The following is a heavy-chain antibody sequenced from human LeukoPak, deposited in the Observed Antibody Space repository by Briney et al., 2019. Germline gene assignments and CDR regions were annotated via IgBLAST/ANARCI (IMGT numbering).Heavy chain of an antibody. CDR3: ATPRVGATTYFQH. V-gene: IGHV3-66*02. CDR2: IYSGGST. Sequence: GGSLRLSCAASGFTVSSNYMSWVRQAPGKGLEWVSVIYSGGSTYYADSVKGRFTISRDNSKNTLYLQMNSLRAEDTAVYYCATPRVGATTYFQHWGQGTLVTVPS. CDR1: GFTVSSNY. D-gene: IGHD1-26*01. J-gene: IGHJ1*01.